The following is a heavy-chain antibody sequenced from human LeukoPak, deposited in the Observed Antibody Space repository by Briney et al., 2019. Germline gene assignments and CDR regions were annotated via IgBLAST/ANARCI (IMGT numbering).Heavy chain of an antibody. CDR3: AKDLNHIVPTYYYYYYMDV. V-gene: IGHV3-30*02. J-gene: IGHJ6*03. Sequence: GGSLRLSCAASGFTFSSYGMHWVRQAPGKGLEWVAFIGYDGSNKYYADSVKGRFTISRDNSKNTLYLQMNSLRAEDTAVYYCAKDLNHIVPTYYYYYYMDVWGKGTTVTVSS. CDR1: GFTFSSYG. D-gene: IGHD2-21*01. CDR2: IGYDGSNK.